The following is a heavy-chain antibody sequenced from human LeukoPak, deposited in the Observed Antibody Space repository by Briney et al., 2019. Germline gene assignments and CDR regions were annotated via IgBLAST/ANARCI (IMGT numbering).Heavy chain of an antibody. CDR3: ARGPEDIVVVTATYIDY. CDR1: GGSFSGYY. Sequence: SETLPLTCAVYGGSFSGYYWSWIRQPPGKGLEWIGEINHSGSTNYNPSLKSRVTISVDTSKNQFSLKLSSVTAADTAVYYCARGPEDIVVVTATYIDYWGQGTLVTVSS. D-gene: IGHD2-21*02. V-gene: IGHV4-34*01. CDR2: INHSGST. J-gene: IGHJ4*02.